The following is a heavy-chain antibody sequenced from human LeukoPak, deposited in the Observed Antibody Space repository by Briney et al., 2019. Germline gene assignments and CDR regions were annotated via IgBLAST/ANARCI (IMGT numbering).Heavy chain of an antibody. CDR1: GGSVSSGTYY. V-gene: IGHV4-61*01. CDR2: IFYSGSI. J-gene: IGHJ4*02. CDR3: ARDRGYAYFIDY. Sequence: PSETLSLTCTVSGGSVSSGTYYWSRIRQPPGKGLEWIGYIFYSGSINYNPSLKSRVTISVDTSKNQFSLKLSSVTAADTAVYYCARDRGYAYFIDYWGQGTRVTVSS. D-gene: IGHD3-16*01.